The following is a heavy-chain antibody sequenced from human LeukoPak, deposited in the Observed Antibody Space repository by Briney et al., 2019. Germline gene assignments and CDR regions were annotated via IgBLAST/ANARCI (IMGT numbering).Heavy chain of an antibody. CDR2: ISSSGSTI. CDR1: GFTFSDYY. Sequence: GGSLRLSCAASGFTFSDYYMSWIRQAPGKGLEWVSYISSSGSTIYYADFVKGRFTISRDNAKNSLYLQMNSLRAEDTAVYYCAREGFLEWSYGMDVWGQGTTVTVSS. CDR3: AREGFLEWSYGMDV. V-gene: IGHV3-11*01. D-gene: IGHD3-3*01. J-gene: IGHJ6*02.